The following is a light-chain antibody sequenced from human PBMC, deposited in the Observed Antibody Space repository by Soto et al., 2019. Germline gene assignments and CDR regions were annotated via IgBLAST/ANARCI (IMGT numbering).Light chain of an antibody. CDR3: QQRSNWPPLFT. CDR2: DAS. V-gene: IGKV3-11*01. J-gene: IGKJ3*01. CDR1: QSVSSY. Sequence: EIVLTQSPATLSLSPGERATLSCRASQSVSSYLAWYQQKPGQAPRLLIYDASNRATGILASFSGSGSGTAFTLTISSLAPEDFAVYYWQQRSNWPPLFTFGPVTKVDIK.